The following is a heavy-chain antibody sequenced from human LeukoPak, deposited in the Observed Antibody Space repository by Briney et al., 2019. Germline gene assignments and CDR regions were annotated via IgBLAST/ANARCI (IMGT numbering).Heavy chain of an antibody. Sequence: GESLKISCASSGFTFSSNWMHWVRPAPGKGLVWVSRVDHGGSGTVYADSVKGRFTISRNNAKNTLYLQENSVRAEDTAVYYCVREVSGDPWHNWFDPWGQGTLVTVSS. D-gene: IGHD4-17*01. CDR2: VDHGGSGT. CDR1: GFTFSSNW. J-gene: IGHJ5*02. V-gene: IGHV3-74*03. CDR3: VREVSGDPWHNWFDP.